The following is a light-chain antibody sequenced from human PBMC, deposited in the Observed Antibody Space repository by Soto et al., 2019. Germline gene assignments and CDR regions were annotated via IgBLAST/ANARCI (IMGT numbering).Light chain of an antibody. CDR3: SSYTSSSTRV. V-gene: IGLV2-18*02. CDR2: EVS. CDR1: SSVVGSYNR. J-gene: IGLJ1*01. Sequence: QSVLTQPPSVSGSPGQSVTISCTGTSSVVGSYNRVSWYQQSPGTAPKLMIYEVSNRPSGVPDRFSGSKSGNTASLTISGLQAEDEADYYCSSYTSSSTRVFRTGTKVTVL.